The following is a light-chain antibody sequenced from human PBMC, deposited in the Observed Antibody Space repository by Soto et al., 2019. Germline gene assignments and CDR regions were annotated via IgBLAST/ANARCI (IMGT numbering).Light chain of an antibody. CDR3: QQYDDSQLT. Sequence: EIVLTQSPGTLSLSPGERATLSCRASQSVSSSYLAWYQQRPSQAPRLLIYGASSRATGIPDRFSGSGSGTDFTLTISRLEPEDWAVYYCQQYDDSQLTFGGGTKVEIK. V-gene: IGKV3-20*01. CDR2: GAS. CDR1: QSVSSSY. J-gene: IGKJ4*01.